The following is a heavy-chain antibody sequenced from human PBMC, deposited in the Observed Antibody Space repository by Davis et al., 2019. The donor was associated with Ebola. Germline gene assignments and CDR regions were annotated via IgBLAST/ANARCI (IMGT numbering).Heavy chain of an antibody. CDR1: GFTFSRYT. J-gene: IGHJ6*02. D-gene: IGHD3-3*01. CDR3: ARDPTRTYYDFWSGSSDYYHGMDV. CDR2: ISSSSSYI. Sequence: PGGSLRLSCAASGFTFSRYTMNWVRQAPGKGLEWVSSISSSSSYIYYADSVKGRFTISRDNAKNSLYLQMNSLRAEDTAVYYCARDPTRTYYDFWSGSSDYYHGMDVWGQGTTVTVSS. V-gene: IGHV3-21*01.